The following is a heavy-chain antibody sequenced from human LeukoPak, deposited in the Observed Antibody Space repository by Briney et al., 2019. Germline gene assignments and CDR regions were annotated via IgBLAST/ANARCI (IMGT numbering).Heavy chain of an antibody. CDR2: ISGSGGDT. V-gene: IGHV3-23*01. Sequence: GGSLRLSCAASGFTFSSYPMSWVRQAPGKGLEWVSAISGSGGDTYYADSVKGRFTISRDNSKNTQYLQMNSLRAEDTALYYCATSSGWYPKYFDYWGQGTLVTVSS. D-gene: IGHD6-19*01. CDR3: ATSSGWYPKYFDY. CDR1: GFTFSSYP. J-gene: IGHJ4*02.